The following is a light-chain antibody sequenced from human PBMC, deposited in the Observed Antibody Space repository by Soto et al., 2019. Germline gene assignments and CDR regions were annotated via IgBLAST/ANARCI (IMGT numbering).Light chain of an antibody. CDR2: DVS. CDR3: CSFAGPQSFEV. J-gene: IGLJ1*01. Sequence: QSALTQPRSVSLSPGQSVTISCTGTSSDIGGYTYVSWYQQHPGKAPKVIIYDVSERPSGVPDRFSGSKSGNTASLTISGLQPEDEADYYCCSFAGPQSFEVFGEGTKVTVL. V-gene: IGLV2-11*01. CDR1: SSDIGGYTY.